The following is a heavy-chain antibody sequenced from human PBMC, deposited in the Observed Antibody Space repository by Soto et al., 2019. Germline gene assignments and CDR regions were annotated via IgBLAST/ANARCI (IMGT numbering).Heavy chain of an antibody. Sequence: QVQLQESGPGLVKPSQTLSLTCTVSGGSISSGDYYWSWIRQPPGKGLEWIGYIYYSGSTYYNPSLKSRVTISVDTSKNQFSLKLSSVTAADTAVYYCAREGYCSSTSCYMEKGWFDPWGQGTLVTVSS. J-gene: IGHJ5*02. D-gene: IGHD2-2*02. CDR1: GGSISSGDYY. CDR2: IYYSGST. CDR3: AREGYCSSTSCYMEKGWFDP. V-gene: IGHV4-30-4*01.